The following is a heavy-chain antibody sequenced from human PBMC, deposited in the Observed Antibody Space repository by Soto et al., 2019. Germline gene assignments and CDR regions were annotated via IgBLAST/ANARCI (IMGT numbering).Heavy chain of an antibody. CDR2: IYSGGST. CDR1: GFTVSSNY. D-gene: IGHD3-22*01. J-gene: IGHJ3*02. Sequence: GGSLRLSCAASGFTVSSNYMSWVRQAPGKGLEWVSVIYSGGSTYYADSVKGRFTISRDNSKNTLYLQMNSLRAEDTAVYYCARGGVDYYDSSGYYGAFDIWGQGTMVTVSS. V-gene: IGHV3-53*01. CDR3: ARGGVDYYDSSGYYGAFDI.